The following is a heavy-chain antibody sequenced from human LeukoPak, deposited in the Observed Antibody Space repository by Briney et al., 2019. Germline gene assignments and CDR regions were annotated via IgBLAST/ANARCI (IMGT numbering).Heavy chain of an antibody. Sequence: VASVKVSCKASGGTFSSYAISWVRQAPGQGLEWMGGIIPIFGTANYAQKFQGRVTITADESTSTAYMELSSLRSKDTAVYYCARTPRGDYDFWSGYYQNYYYYYMDVWGKGTTVTVSS. CDR2: IIPIFGTA. J-gene: IGHJ6*03. CDR3: ARTPRGDYDFWSGYYQNYYYYYMDV. D-gene: IGHD3-3*01. V-gene: IGHV1-69*13. CDR1: GGTFSSYA.